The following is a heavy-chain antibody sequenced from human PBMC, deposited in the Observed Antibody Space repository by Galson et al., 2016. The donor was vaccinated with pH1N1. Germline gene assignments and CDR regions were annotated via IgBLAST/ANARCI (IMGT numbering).Heavy chain of an antibody. V-gene: IGHV3-49*04. J-gene: IGHJ4*02. CDR3: ARGLREFDY. CDR1: GFNFGDYA. Sequence: SLRLSCATSGFNFGDYAMSWVRQAPGKGLQWVGFIRTKAHGWTTEYAASVKGRFIISRDDSKNIAYLQVNSLKTEDTAVYYCARGLREFDYWGQGTLVTVSS. CDR2: IRTKAHGWTT.